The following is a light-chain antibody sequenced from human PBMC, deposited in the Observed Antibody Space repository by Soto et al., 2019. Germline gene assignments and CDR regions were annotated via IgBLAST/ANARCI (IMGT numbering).Light chain of an antibody. J-gene: IGLJ2*01. Sequence: QSVLTQPPSVSGAPGQWVTISCTGSSSHIGAGYDVHWYQQLPGTAPKLLIYGNSNRPSGVPDRFSGSKSGTSASLAITGLQAEDEADYYCQSYDSSLSGSEVFGGGTKVTVL. CDR2: GNS. CDR3: QSYDSSLSGSEV. CDR1: SSHIGAGYD. V-gene: IGLV1-40*01.